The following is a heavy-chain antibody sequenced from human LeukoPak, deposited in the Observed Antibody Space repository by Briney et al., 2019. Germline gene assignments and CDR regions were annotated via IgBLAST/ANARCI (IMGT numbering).Heavy chain of an antibody. V-gene: IGHV3-21*01. CDR3: ATLGCAGENCPRAGRALGGY. J-gene: IGHJ4*02. CDR2: ISSGSTFV. Sequence: GGSLRLSCTGSGFTFSSYTIHWVRQAPGKGLEGVSSISSGSTFVYYADSVTGRFTISRDDAGKFLYLQMDSLRAEDTGVYSCATLGCAGENCPRAGRALGGYWGQGTLVTVSS. CDR1: GFTFSSYT. D-gene: IGHD2-21*01.